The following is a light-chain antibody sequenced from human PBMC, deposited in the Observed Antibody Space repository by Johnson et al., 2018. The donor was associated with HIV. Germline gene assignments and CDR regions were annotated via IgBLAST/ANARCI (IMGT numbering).Light chain of an antibody. J-gene: IGLJ1*01. CDR1: SFNIGNNY. CDR2: ENN. Sequence: QSVLTQPPSVSAAPGQKVTISCSGSSFNIGNNYVSWYQQLPGTAPKLLIYENNKRPSGIPDRFSGSKSGTSATLGINGLQTGDEADYYCGTWDSSLSAYVFGTGTKVTVL. V-gene: IGLV1-51*02. CDR3: GTWDSSLSAYV.